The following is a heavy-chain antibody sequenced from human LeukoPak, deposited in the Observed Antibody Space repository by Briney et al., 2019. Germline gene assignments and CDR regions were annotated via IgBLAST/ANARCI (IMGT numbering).Heavy chain of an antibody. D-gene: IGHD6-19*01. Sequence: GGSLRLSCAASGFTVSSNYMSWVRQAPGKGLEWVSVIYSCGSTYYADSVKGRFTISRDNAKNSLYLQMNSLRAEDTAVYYCASSGWYDFGFDYWGQGTLVTVSS. CDR3: ASSGWYDFGFDY. CDR2: IYSCGST. CDR1: GFTVSSNY. J-gene: IGHJ4*02. V-gene: IGHV3-66*01.